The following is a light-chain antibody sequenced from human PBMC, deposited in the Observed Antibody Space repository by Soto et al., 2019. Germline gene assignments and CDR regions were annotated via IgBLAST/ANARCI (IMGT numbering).Light chain of an antibody. CDR3: QQSYSTPWT. J-gene: IGKJ1*01. CDR1: QSISSY. CDR2: AAS. V-gene: IGKV1-39*01. Sequence: DIQLTQSPSSLSASVGDRVTSTCRASQSISSYLNWYQQKPGKAPELLIYAASSLQSGVPSRFSGSGSGTDFTLTISSLQPEDFATYYCQQSYSTPWTFGQGTKVDIK.